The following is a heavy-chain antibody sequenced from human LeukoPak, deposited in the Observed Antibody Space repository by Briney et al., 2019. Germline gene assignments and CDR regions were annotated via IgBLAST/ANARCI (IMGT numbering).Heavy chain of an antibody. CDR1: GFTFSSYA. CDR3: AEDRRGYSGYEAFDY. V-gene: IGHV3-23*01. J-gene: IGHJ4*02. D-gene: IGHD5-12*01. CDR2: ISGSGGST. Sequence: PGGSLRLSCAASGFTFSSYAMSWVRQAPGKGLEWVSAISGSGGSTYYADSMKGRFTISRDNSKNTLYLQMNSLRAEDTAVYYCAEDRRGYSGYEAFDYWGQGTLVTVSS.